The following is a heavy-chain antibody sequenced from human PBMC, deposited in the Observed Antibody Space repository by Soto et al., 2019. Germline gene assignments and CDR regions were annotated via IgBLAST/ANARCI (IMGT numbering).Heavy chain of an antibody. Sequence: QVQLQESGPGLVKPSETLSLTCTVSGGSVSSGSYYWSWIRPPPGEGLEWIGYIYYSGSTNYNPTLKSRVTISVDTPKTQSALKLSSVTAADTAVYYCARGIEGWYQGRYYYGMDVWGQGTTVTVSS. D-gene: IGHD6-19*01. J-gene: IGHJ6*02. CDR3: ARGIEGWYQGRYYYGMDV. V-gene: IGHV4-61*01. CDR1: GGSVSSGSYY. CDR2: IYYSGST.